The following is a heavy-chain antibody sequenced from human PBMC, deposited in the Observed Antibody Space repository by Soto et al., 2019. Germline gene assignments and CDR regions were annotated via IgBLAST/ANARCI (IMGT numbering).Heavy chain of an antibody. D-gene: IGHD6-13*01. V-gene: IGHV3-30*18. CDR3: AKDRRIAAAGKGSWFDP. J-gene: IGHJ5*02. Sequence: PVGSLRLSCTASGFTFSSYGMHWVRQSPGKGLEWVAVISYDGSNKYYADSVKGRFTISRDNSKNTLYLQMNSLRAEDTAVYYCAKDRRIAAAGKGSWFDPWGQGTLVTVSS. CDR1: GFTFSSYG. CDR2: ISYDGSNK.